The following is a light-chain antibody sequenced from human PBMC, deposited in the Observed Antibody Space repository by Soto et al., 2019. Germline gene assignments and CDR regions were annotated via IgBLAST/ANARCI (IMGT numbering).Light chain of an antibody. CDR2: GVS. Sequence: EIVLTQSPGTLSLSPGERATLSCRASQTVSSSYLVWYQQKPGQAPRVLIYGVSSRATGIPDRFSGSGSGTDFTLTISRLEPEDFAVYYCQQYGSSPVYTFGQGTKLEIK. CDR1: QTVSSSY. J-gene: IGKJ2*01. CDR3: QQYGSSPVYT. V-gene: IGKV3-20*01.